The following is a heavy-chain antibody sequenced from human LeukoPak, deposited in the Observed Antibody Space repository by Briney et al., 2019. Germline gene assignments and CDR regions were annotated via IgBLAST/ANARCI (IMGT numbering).Heavy chain of an antibody. V-gene: IGHV3-30*03. D-gene: IGHD2/OR15-2a*01. CDR1: GFTFNNYG. J-gene: IGHJ4*02. CDR3: ARGFSSQSPFDY. CDR2: ISYDGRNK. Sequence: GGSLRLSCAASGFTFNNYGMHWVRQAPGKGLEWVAVISYDGRNKHYPDSVKGRFTISRDISTDTLWLQMDSLRTEDTAVFYCARGFSSQSPFDYWGQGTLVTVSS.